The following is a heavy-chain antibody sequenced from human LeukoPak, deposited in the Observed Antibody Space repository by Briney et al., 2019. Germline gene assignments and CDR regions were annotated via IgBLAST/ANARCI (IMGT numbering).Heavy chain of an antibody. V-gene: IGHV3-7*01. CDR2: IKQDGSEK. CDR3: ARDLDWNPPSPFGY. D-gene: IGHD1-1*01. CDR1: GFTFSSYW. Sequence: GGSLRLSCAASGFTFSSYWMSWVRQAPGKGLEWVANIKQDGSEKYYVDSVKGRFTISRDNAKNSLYLQMNSLRAEDTAVYYCARDLDWNPPSPFGYWGQGTLVTVSS. J-gene: IGHJ4*02.